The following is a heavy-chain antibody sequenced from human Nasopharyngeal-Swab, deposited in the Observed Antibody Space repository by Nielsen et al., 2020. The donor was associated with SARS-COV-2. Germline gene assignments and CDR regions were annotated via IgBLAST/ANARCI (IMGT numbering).Heavy chain of an antibody. CDR1: GYTFTSYG. CDR2: IIPILGIA. Sequence: SVKVSCKASGYTFTSYGISWVRQAPGQGLEWMGGIIPILGIANYAQKFQGRVTITADKSTSTAYMELSSLRSEDTAVYYCARVDVRDYYYYGMDVWGQGTTVTVSS. CDR3: ARVDVRDYYYYGMDV. J-gene: IGHJ6*02. V-gene: IGHV1-69*10. D-gene: IGHD3-10*01.